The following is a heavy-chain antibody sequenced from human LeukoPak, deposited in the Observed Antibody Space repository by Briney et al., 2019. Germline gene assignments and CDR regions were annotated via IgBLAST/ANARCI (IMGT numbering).Heavy chain of an antibody. Sequence: VASVKVSCKASGDTFTSYYMHWVRQAPGQGLECMGIINPSGTSTSYAQKFEGRVTMTRDMSTSTVYMELSSLRSEDTAVYYCARGRHYYDSSDYYYEGDAFDIWGQGTMVTVSS. CDR3: ARGRHYYDSSDYYYEGDAFDI. J-gene: IGHJ3*02. V-gene: IGHV1-46*01. CDR2: INPSGTST. D-gene: IGHD3-22*01. CDR1: GDTFTSYY.